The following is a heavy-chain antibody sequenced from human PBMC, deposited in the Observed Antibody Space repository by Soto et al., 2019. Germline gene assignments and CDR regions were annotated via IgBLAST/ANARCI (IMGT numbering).Heavy chain of an antibody. J-gene: IGHJ3*02. CDR2: ISYDGSNK. CDR3: AKDQGGYYDSSGYYWGDAFDI. V-gene: IGHV3-30*18. Sequence: QVQLVESGGGVVQPGRSLRLSCAASGFTFSSYGMHWVRQAPGKGLEWVAVISYDGSNKYYADSVKGRFTISRDNSKNTLYLQMNSLRAEDTAVYYCAKDQGGYYDSSGYYWGDAFDIWGQGTMVTVSS. CDR1: GFTFSSYG. D-gene: IGHD3-22*01.